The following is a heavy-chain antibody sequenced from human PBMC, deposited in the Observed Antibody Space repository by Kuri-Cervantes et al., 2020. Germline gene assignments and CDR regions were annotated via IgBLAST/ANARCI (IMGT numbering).Heavy chain of an antibody. CDR2: INTNTGNP. Sequence: ASVKVSCKASGYTFTYRYLHWVRQAPGQGLEWMGWINTNTGNPTYAQGFTGRFVFSLDTSVSTAYLQICSLKAEDTAVYYCARADSSSYYYYMDVWGKGTTVTVSS. CDR3: ARADSSSYYYYMDV. D-gene: IGHD6-6*01. J-gene: IGHJ6*03. CDR1: GYTFTYRY. V-gene: IGHV7-4-1*01.